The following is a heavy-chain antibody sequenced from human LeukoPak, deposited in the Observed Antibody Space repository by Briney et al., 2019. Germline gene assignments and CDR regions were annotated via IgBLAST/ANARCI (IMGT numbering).Heavy chain of an antibody. CDR2: IKHDGSEK. CDR1: GFTLSGYW. V-gene: IGHV3-7*01. D-gene: IGHD3-10*01. Sequence: GGSLRLSCAASGFTLSGYWMTWVRQAPGKGLEWAANIKHDGSEKYYVDSVKGRFTISRDNAKNSLYLQMNSLRAEDTAVYYCARRRGPDYWGQGTLVTVSS. CDR3: ARRRGPDY. J-gene: IGHJ4*02.